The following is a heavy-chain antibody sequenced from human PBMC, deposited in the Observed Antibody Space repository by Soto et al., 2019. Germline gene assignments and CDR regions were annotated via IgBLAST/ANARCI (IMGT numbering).Heavy chain of an antibody. V-gene: IGHV3-9*01. Sequence: EVQLVESGGGLVQPGRSLRLSCAASGFSFDDYAMHWVRQAPGKGLEWVSGISWNGGSIGYADSVKGRFTISRDNAKDSLYLQMNSLRAEDTALYYCAKDNYGSAIYGMDVWGQGTTVTVSS. D-gene: IGHD3-10*01. CDR2: ISWNGGSI. J-gene: IGHJ6*02. CDR3: AKDNYGSAIYGMDV. CDR1: GFSFDDYA.